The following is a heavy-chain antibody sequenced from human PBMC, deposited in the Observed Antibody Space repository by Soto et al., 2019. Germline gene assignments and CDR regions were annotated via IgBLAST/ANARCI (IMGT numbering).Heavy chain of an antibody. J-gene: IGHJ5*02. Sequence: SETLSLTCTVSGGSISSYYWSWIRQPPGKRLEWIGNIHYSGSTNYNPSLKGRVTISVDTSKNQFSLKLSSVTAADTAGYYCARLPWADYGGIFDHWGQGTLVT. V-gene: IGHV4-59*12. CDR2: IHYSGST. D-gene: IGHD4-17*01. CDR1: GGSISSYY. CDR3: ARLPWADYGGIFDH.